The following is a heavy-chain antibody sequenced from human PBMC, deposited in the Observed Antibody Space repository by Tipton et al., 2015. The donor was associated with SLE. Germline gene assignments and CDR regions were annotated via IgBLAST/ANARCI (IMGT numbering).Heavy chain of an antibody. J-gene: IGHJ4*02. D-gene: IGHD3-3*01. CDR3: ARGRMTISGVATVPFDS. CDR1: GGSISSSSYY. V-gene: IGHV4-39*07. CDR2: IYYSGST. Sequence: TLSLTCTVSGGSISSSSYYWGWIRQPPGKGLEWTGSIYYSGSTYYNPSLKSRVTISVDTSKNQFSLKLSSVTAADTALYYCARGRMTISGVATVPFDSWGQGTLVTVSS.